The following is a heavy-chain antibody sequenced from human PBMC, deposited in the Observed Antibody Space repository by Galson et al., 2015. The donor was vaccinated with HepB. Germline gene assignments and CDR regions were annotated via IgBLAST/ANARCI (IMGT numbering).Heavy chain of an antibody. Sequence: SVKVSCKASGGTFSSYAISWVRQAPGQGLEWMGGIIPIFGIAKYAQKFQGRVTITADKSTTTAYMELSSLRSGDTAVYYCARGDRDGYNAFDYWGQGTLVTVSS. CDR1: GGTFSSYA. CDR3: ARGDRDGYNAFDY. J-gene: IGHJ4*02. V-gene: IGHV1-69*10. D-gene: IGHD5-24*01. CDR2: IIPIFGIA.